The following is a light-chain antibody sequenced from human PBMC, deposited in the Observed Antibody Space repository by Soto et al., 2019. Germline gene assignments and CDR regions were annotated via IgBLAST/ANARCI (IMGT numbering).Light chain of an antibody. Sequence: EIVMTQSPATLSVSPGERATLSCRASQRVSSNLAWYHQKPGQAPRLLIYGASTRATVIPARFSGSGSGTEFTLTISSLQSEDFAVYYCQQYNNWPPFTFGPGTKVDIK. CDR3: QQYNNWPPFT. CDR2: GAS. J-gene: IGKJ3*01. CDR1: QRVSSN. V-gene: IGKV3-15*01.